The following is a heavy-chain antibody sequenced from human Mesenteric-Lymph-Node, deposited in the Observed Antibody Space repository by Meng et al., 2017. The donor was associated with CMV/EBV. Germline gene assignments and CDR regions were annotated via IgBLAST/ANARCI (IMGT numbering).Heavy chain of an antibody. CDR3: ASTISMVVIDAFDI. D-gene: IGHD2-21*01. V-gene: IGHV3-21*01. CDR1: GFIFSTYW. J-gene: IGHJ3*02. Sequence: GESLKISCAASGFIFSTYWMSWVRQAPGKGLEWVASISKSSGHIYYADSLKGRFSISRDNAKDSLYLQITDLRAEDTAVYYCASTISMVVIDAFDIWGQGTKVTVSS. CDR2: ISKSSGHI.